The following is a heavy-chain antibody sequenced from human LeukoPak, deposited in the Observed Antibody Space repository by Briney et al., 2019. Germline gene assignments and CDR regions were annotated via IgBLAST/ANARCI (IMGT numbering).Heavy chain of an antibody. Sequence: PSETLSLTCTGSGGSISSYYWSWIRQPPGKGLEWIGYIYYSGSTNYNPSLKSRVTISVDTSKNQFSLKLSSVTAADTAVYYCARGHKAAVDYWGQGTLVTVSS. D-gene: IGHD6-13*01. V-gene: IGHV4-59*01. CDR1: GGSISSYY. J-gene: IGHJ4*02. CDR2: IYYSGST. CDR3: ARGHKAAVDY.